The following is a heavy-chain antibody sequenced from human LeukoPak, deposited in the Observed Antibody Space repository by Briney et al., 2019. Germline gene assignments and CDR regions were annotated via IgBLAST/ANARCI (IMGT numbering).Heavy chain of an antibody. CDR1: GGSISNYY. CDR2: INHSGST. J-gene: IGHJ6*02. V-gene: IGHV4-34*01. D-gene: IGHD5-12*01. CDR3: ARGAQWLRSKRSYYNYGMDV. Sequence: SETLSLTCTVSGGSISNYYWSWIRQPPGKGLEWIGEINHSGSTNYNSSLKSRVTISVDTSKNQFSLKVRSVTAADTAVYYCARGAQWLRSKRSYYNYGMDVWGQGTTVTVSS.